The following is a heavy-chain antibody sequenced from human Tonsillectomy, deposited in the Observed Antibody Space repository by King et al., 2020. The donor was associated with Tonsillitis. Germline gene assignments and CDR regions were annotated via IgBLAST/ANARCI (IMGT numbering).Heavy chain of an antibody. CDR2: ISFDGSNK. V-gene: IGHV3-33*05. CDR1: GFSFSSNG. J-gene: IGHJ4*02. CDR3: ARERLYDSGWRIDY. Sequence: VQLVESGGGVVQPGRSLSLSCAASGFSFSSNGMHWVRQAPGKGLEWVAVISFDGSNKNYADSVKGRFTISRDNSNNTLFLHMNSLRAEDTAVYYCARERLYDSGWRIDYWGQGALLSVSS. D-gene: IGHD6-19*01.